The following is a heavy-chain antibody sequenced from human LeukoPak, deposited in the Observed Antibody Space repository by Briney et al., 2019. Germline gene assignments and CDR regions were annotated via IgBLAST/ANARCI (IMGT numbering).Heavy chain of an antibody. CDR2: IIPILGIA. CDR1: GGTFSSYA. Sequence: SVKVSCKASGGTFSSYAISWVRQAPGQGLEWMGRIIPILGIANYAQKFQGRVTITADKSTSTAYMELSSLRSEDTAVYYCASGVGIVATGWFDPWGQGTLVTVSS. D-gene: IGHD5-12*01. V-gene: IGHV1-69*04. CDR3: ASGVGIVATGWFDP. J-gene: IGHJ5*02.